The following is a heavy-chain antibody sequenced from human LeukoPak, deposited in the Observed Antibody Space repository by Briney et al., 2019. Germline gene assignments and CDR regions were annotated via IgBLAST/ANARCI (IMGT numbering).Heavy chain of an antibody. D-gene: IGHD1-1*01. CDR2: MNPNSGNT. J-gene: IGHJ5*02. CDR3: ARGVQGPLGDWFDP. Sequence: ASVKVSCTASGYTFTSYDINWVRQATGHGLEWMGWMNPNSGNTGYAQKFQGRVTMTRNTSISTAYMELSSLRSEDTAVYYCARGVQGPLGDWFDPWGQGTLVTVSS. V-gene: IGHV1-8*01. CDR1: GYTFTSYD.